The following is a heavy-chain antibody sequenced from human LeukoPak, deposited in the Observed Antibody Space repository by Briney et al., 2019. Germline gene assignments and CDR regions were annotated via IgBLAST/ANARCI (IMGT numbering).Heavy chain of an antibody. J-gene: IGHJ4*02. CDR3: ARIYVGYGDYIGGDY. Sequence: SETLSLTCTVSGGSISSSSYYWGWIRQPPGKGLEWIGSMYYSGSTYYNPSLKSRVTISADTSKNQFSLKLSSVTAADTAVYYCARIYVGYGDYIGGDYWGQGTLVTVSS. CDR2: MYYSGST. D-gene: IGHD4-17*01. V-gene: IGHV4-39*07. CDR1: GGSISSSSYY.